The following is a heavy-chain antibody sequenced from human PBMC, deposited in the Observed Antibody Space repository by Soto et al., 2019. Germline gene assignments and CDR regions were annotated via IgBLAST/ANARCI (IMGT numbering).Heavy chain of an antibody. J-gene: IGHJ6*02. CDR2: ISAYNGNT. Sequence: GASVKVSCKASGYTFTSYGISWVRQAPGQGLEWMGWISAYNGNTNYAQKLQGRVTMTTDTSTSTAYMELRSLRSDDTAVYYCASYYYDSSGYYYYYGMDVWGQGTTVTVSS. V-gene: IGHV1-18*01. CDR1: GYTFTSYG. CDR3: ASYYYDSSGYYYYYGMDV. D-gene: IGHD3-22*01.